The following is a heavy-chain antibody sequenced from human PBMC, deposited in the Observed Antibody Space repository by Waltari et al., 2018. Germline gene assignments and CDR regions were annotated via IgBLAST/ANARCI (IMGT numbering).Heavy chain of an antibody. CDR1: GFSFGDSW. CDR2: INSDGGYF. Sequence: EVQLVESGGGLVQPGGSLRLSCAASGFSFGDSWMHWVRQAPGKGLAWVLRINSDGGYFIYTDSVKGRFTISRYNAKNTVLRQLNSVRAEDTAVYYCARKGGRGYPYGPFYYDYWGQGTLVTVSS. CDR3: ARKGGRGYPYGPFYYDY. J-gene: IGHJ4*02. V-gene: IGHV3-74*01. D-gene: IGHD5-18*01.